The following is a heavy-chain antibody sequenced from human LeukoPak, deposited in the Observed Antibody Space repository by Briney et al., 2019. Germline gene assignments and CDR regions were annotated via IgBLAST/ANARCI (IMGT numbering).Heavy chain of an antibody. CDR2: NSNSGGT. D-gene: IGHD6-19*01. CDR1: GYTFSGYY. J-gene: IGHJ4*02. V-gene: IGHV1-2*02. Sequence: GASVKVSCKASGYTFSGYYMHWVRQAPGQGLEGRGWNSNSGGTNYAQKFQGRVTMTRDTSISTTYMELTSLKSDDTAVYYCARDLAGDGLSYFDYWGQATLVTVSS. CDR3: ARDLAGDGLSYFDY.